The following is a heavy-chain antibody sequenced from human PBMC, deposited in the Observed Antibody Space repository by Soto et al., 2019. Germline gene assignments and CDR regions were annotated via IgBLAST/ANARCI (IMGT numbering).Heavy chain of an antibody. D-gene: IGHD3-16*02. V-gene: IGHV3-66*01. CDR3: ARDDLHGYLNAFDV. CDR1: GLTVTSEY. Sequence: GGSLRLSCAASGLTVTSEYMSWVRQAPGKGLEWVSVIYVSGHTKYADSVKDRFTISRDNVQNTLFLQMDRLRPGDTAVYYCARDDLHGYLNAFDVWGRGTMVTVSS. J-gene: IGHJ3*01. CDR2: IYVSGHT.